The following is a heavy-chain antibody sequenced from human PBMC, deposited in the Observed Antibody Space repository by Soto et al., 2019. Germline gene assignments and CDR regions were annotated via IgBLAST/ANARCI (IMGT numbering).Heavy chain of an antibody. Sequence: GGSLRLSCAASGFTFTRYSMNWVRQAPGKGLEWVSPISSTTNYIYYADSMKGRFTVSRDNAKNSVYLEMNSLSAEDTAVYYCARESEDLTSNFDYWGQGTLVTVSS. CDR2: ISSTTNYI. CDR1: GFTFTRYS. CDR3: ARESEDLTSNFDY. J-gene: IGHJ4*02. V-gene: IGHV3-21*01.